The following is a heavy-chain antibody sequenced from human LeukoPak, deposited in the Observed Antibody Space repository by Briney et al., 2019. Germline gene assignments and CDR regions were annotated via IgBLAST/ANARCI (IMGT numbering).Heavy chain of an antibody. CDR2: IIVSGAT. Sequence: GGSLRLSCAASGFTFSSFSMTWVRQAPGKGLEWVSSIIVSGATFYADSVKGRFTISRDDSKNTLYLQMNGLRAEDTAVYYCARDPNGDYIGAFDMWGRGTLVTVSS. CDR1: GFTFSSFS. D-gene: IGHD4-17*01. CDR3: ARDPNGDYIGAFDM. V-gene: IGHV3-23*01. J-gene: IGHJ3*02.